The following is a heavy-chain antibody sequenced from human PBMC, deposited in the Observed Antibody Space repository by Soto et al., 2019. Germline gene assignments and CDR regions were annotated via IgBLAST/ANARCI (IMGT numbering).Heavy chain of an antibody. CDR2: ISDSGSTT. CDR1: GFTISSYV. CDR3: AKDICAYSSGSCYFDY. V-gene: IGHV3-23*01. D-gene: IGHD6-19*01. J-gene: IGHJ4*02. Sequence: EVQLLQSGGALVQPGGSLRLSCAASGFTISSYVMSWVRQAPGKGLEWVSTISDSGSTTYYTDSVKGRFTISRDNSKSTLYLPMNSLRVEDTAIYYCAKDICAYSSGSCYFDYWGQGTLVTVSS.